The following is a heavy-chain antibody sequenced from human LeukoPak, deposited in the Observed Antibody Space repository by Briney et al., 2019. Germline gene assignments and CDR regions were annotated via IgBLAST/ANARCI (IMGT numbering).Heavy chain of an antibody. CDR2: ITSSSNYI. Sequence: GGSLRLSCTASGFTFSTHSMNWVRQAPGKGLEWVSSITSSSNYIYYADSVKGRFTISRDNAKNSLYLQMNSLRAEDTGVYYCARTSYWFDPWGQGTLVTVS. V-gene: IGHV3-21*01. CDR1: GFTFSTHS. CDR3: ARTSYWFDP. J-gene: IGHJ5*02.